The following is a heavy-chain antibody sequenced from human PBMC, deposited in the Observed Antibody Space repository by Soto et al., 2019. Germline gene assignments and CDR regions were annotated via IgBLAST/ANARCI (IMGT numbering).Heavy chain of an antibody. CDR1: GFTFSSYS. Sequence: GGSLRLSCAASGFTFSSYSMNWVRQAPGKGLEWVSSISSSSSYIYYADSVKGRFTISRDNAKNSLYLQMNSLRAEDTAVYYCARGPGTFHTGFDYWGQGTLVTVSS. V-gene: IGHV3-21*01. CDR3: ARGPGTFHTGFDY. CDR2: ISSSSSYI. J-gene: IGHJ4*02.